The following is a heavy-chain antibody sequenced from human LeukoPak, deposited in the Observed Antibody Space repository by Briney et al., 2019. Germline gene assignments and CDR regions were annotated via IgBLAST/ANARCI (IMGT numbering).Heavy chain of an antibody. CDR1: GGTFTSYA. Sequence: GASVKVSFTASGGTFTSYAISWVRQAPGQGLEWMGRIIPIFGIANYAQKFQGRVTITADKSTSTAYMELSSLRSEDTAVYYCARAAAQDELGHFDHWGQGTLVTVSS. V-gene: IGHV1-69*04. CDR3: ARAAAQDELGHFDH. J-gene: IGHJ4*02. D-gene: IGHD7-27*01. CDR2: IIPIFGIA.